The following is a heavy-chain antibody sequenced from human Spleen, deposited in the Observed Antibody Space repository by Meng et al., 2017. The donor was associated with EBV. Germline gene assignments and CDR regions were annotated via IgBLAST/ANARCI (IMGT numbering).Heavy chain of an antibody. CDR3: ASSPGEMATVLDF. Sequence: VHLQPWGSGLFTPSAILSLSCTLLADSVNDVTWSWVRHSPGGVQGWICEITHNGSTMSHPTLKSRVAISVDTSKKQFSLTLHSLTAADTGIYFCASSPGEMATVLDFWDRGTLVTVSS. V-gene: IGHV4-34*01. D-gene: IGHD5-24*01. J-gene: IGHJ4*02. CDR1: ADSVNDVT. CDR2: ITHNGST.